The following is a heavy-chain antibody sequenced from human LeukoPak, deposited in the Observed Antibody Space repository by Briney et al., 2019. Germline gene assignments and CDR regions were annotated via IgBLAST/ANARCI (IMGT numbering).Heavy chain of an antibody. CDR2: IYYSGST. CDR1: GGSVSNAGYY. CDR3: ASAEKGWLQSDY. D-gene: IGHD5-24*01. V-gene: IGHV4-61*08. J-gene: IGHJ4*02. Sequence: SETLSLTCTVSGGSVSNAGYYWTWIRQPPGKGLEWIGYIYYSGSTNYNPSLKSRVTISVDTSKNQFSLKLSSVTAADTAVYYCASAEKGWLQSDYWGQGTLVTVSS.